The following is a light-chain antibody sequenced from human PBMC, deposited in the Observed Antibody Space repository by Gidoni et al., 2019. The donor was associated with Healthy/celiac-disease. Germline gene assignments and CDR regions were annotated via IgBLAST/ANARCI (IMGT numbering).Light chain of an antibody. J-gene: IGKJ1*01. CDR1: QSISSY. V-gene: IGKV1-39*01. CDR3: QQSYSTPET. Sequence: DIQLTQSPSSRSASVGERVTITCRASQSISSYLNWYQQKPGKAPKLLIYAASSLQSGVPSRFSGSGSGTDFTLTISSLQPEDFATYYCQQSYSTPETFGQGTKVEIK. CDR2: AAS.